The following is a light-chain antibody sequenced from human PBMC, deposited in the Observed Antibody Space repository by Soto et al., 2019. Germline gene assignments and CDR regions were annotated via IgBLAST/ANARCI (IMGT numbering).Light chain of an antibody. Sequence: SALTQPASVSRSPGQSITISCTGTSSDVGGYNYVSWYQQHPGKAPKLMIYDVSNRPSGVSNRFSGSKSGNTASLTISGPQAEDEADYYCSSYTSSSTPWVFGGGTKLTVL. CDR2: DVS. V-gene: IGLV2-14*01. J-gene: IGLJ3*02. CDR1: SSDVGGYNY. CDR3: SSYTSSSTPWV.